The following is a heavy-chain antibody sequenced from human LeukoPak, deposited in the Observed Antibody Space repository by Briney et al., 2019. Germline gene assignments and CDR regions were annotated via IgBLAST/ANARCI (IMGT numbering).Heavy chain of an antibody. J-gene: IGHJ4*02. Sequence: GASVKVSCKASGYTFTSYGISWVRQAPGQGLEWMGWISAYNGNTNYAQKLQGRVTMTTDTSTSTAYMELRSLRSEDTAVYYCARGVVVYDSSGYPSGYFDYWGQGTLVTVSS. D-gene: IGHD3-22*01. CDR3: ARGVVVYDSSGYPSGYFDY. V-gene: IGHV1-18*01. CDR1: GYTFTSYG. CDR2: ISAYNGNT.